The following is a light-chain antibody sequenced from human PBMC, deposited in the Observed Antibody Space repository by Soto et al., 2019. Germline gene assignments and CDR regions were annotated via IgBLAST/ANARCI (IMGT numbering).Light chain of an antibody. CDR2: DAS. CDR1: QSISSN. CDR3: QQYHNWPLT. J-gene: IGKJ4*01. V-gene: IGKV3-15*01. Sequence: RELTQSPATVSVSTGERATLPCRASQSISSNLAWYQQKPGQVPRLLIYDASTRAAGIPTGFSGSGSGTEFTLTIGSLQSEDFAIYYCQQYHNWPLTIGGGAKVDIK.